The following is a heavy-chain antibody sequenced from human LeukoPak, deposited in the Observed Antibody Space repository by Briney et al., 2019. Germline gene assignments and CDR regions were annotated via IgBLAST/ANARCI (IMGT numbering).Heavy chain of an antibody. Sequence: GGSLRLSCVASGFTFSTYWMNWVRQAPGKGLEWVANIKQDGSAKFYVDSVKGRFIISRDNPKNTLYLQMNSLRAEDTAVYYCALSDILTGYYPFFDYWGQGTLVTVSS. D-gene: IGHD3-9*01. CDR2: IKQDGSAK. J-gene: IGHJ4*02. CDR1: GFTFSTYW. CDR3: ALSDILTGYYPFFDY. V-gene: IGHV3-7*01.